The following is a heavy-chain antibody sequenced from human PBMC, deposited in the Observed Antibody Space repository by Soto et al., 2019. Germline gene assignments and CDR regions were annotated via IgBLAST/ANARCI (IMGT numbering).Heavy chain of an antibody. Sequence: ASVKVSCKASGYTFTSYDINWVRQATGQGLEWMGWMNPNSGNTGYAQKFQGRVTMTRSTSISTAYMELSSLRSEDTAVYYCARGGYHYDSSAYYRPFDYWGQGTLVTVSS. CDR1: GYTFTSYD. CDR3: ARGGYHYDSSAYYRPFDY. V-gene: IGHV1-8*01. D-gene: IGHD3-22*01. CDR2: MNPNSGNT. J-gene: IGHJ4*02.